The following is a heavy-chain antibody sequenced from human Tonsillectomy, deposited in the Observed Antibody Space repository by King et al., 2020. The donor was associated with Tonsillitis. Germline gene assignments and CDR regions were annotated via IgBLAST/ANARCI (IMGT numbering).Heavy chain of an antibody. J-gene: IGHJ4*02. D-gene: IGHD1-26*01. CDR1: GFAFSDHF. Sequence: VQLVESGGGLVQPGGSLTLSCAASGFAFSDHFIDWVRQAPGKGLEWVGRSTNKAYSYTTEYAASVKGRFTISRDDSNNSLYLQMNGLKTEDTAVYYCASLVGATNPPVSGHFDYWGQGTLVTVSS. CDR2: STNKAYSYTT. V-gene: IGHV3-72*01. CDR3: ASLVGATNPPVSGHFDY.